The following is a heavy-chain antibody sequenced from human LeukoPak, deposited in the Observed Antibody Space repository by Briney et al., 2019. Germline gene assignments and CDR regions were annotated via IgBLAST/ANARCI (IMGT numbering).Heavy chain of an antibody. CDR1: GYTFTSYD. V-gene: IGHV1-8*01. Sequence: ASVKVSCKASGYTFTSYDINWVRQATGQGLEWMGWMNPNSGNTGYAQKFRGRVTMTRNTSISTAYMELSSLRSEDTAVYYCATRTEVNGMDGWGQGTTVTVSS. CDR3: ATRTEVNGMDG. CDR2: MNPNSGNT. D-gene: IGHD3-10*01. J-gene: IGHJ6*02.